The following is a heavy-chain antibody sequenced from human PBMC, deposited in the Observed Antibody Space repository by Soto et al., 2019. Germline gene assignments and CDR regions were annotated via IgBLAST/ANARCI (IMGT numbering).Heavy chain of an antibody. V-gene: IGHV1-18*04. CDR3: ARDHYDFWSGYPALGMDV. Sequence: GVSVKVSCKASGYTFTSYGISWVRQAPGQGLEWMGWISAYNGNTNYAQKLQGRVTMTTDTSTSTAYMELRSLRSDDTAVYYCARDHYDFWSGYPALGMDVWGQGTTVTVSS. D-gene: IGHD3-3*01. J-gene: IGHJ6*02. CDR2: ISAYNGNT. CDR1: GYTFTSYG.